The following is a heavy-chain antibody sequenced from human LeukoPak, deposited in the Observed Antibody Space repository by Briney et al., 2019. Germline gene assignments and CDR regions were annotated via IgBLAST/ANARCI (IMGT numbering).Heavy chain of an antibody. J-gene: IGHJ4*02. CDR2: IIPIFGTA. CDR3: ASSSSSWYSLY. V-gene: IGHV1-69*05. CDR1: GGTFSSYA. Sequence: GALVKVSCKASGGTFSSYAISWVRQAPGQGLEWMGGIIPIFGTANYAQKFQGRVTITTDESTSTAYMELSSLRSEDTAVYYCASSSSSWYSLYWGQGTLVTVSS. D-gene: IGHD6-13*01.